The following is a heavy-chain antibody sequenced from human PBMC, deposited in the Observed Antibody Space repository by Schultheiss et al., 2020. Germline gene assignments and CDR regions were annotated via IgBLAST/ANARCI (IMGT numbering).Heavy chain of an antibody. J-gene: IGHJ4*02. V-gene: IGHV5-10-1*01. CDR2: IDPSDSYT. CDR3: ARQSYCSGGSCYVTFFDY. D-gene: IGHD2-15*01. Sequence: GGSLRLSCKGSGYSFTSYWISWVRQMPGKGLEWMGRIDPSDSYTNYSPSFQGHVTISADKSISTAYLQWSSLKASDTAMYYCARQSYCSGGSCYVTFFDYWGQGTLVTVSA. CDR1: GYSFTSYW.